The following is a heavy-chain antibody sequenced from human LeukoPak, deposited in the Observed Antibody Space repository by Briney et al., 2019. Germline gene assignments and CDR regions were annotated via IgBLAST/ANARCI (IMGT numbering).Heavy chain of an antibody. Sequence: GGSLRLSCAASGFTVSSNYMSWVRQAPGKGLEWVSVIYSGGSTYYADSVKGRFTISRDNSKNTLYLQMNSPRAEDTAVYYCARGLQDKRGSYFDYWGQGTLVTVSS. J-gene: IGHJ4*02. CDR2: IYSGGST. CDR1: GFTVSSNY. D-gene: IGHD2-15*01. V-gene: IGHV3-53*01. CDR3: ARGLQDKRGSYFDY.